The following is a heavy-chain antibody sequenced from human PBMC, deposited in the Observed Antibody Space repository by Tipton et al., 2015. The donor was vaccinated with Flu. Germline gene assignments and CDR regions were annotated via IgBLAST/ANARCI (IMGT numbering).Heavy chain of an antibody. Sequence: TLSLTCTVSGGSVNNYFWSWIRQPPGMGLEWIGGIFYGGNTYYNPSLKSRVVISVDTSNNQFSLKLTSVTAADTAVYYCARLSYYDVDLKNFYFEDWGQGTLVTVSS. D-gene: IGHD3-10*02. V-gene: IGHV4-59*04. CDR1: GGSVNNYF. J-gene: IGHJ4*02. CDR3: ARLSYYDVDLKNFYFED. CDR2: IFYGGNT.